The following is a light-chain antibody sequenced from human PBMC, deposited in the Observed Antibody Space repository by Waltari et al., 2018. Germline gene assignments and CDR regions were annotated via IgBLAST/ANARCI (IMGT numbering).Light chain of an antibody. CDR2: DNN. Sequence: QSVLTQPPSVSAAPGQKVTISCSGSGSNIGSNYVSWYQQLPGTPPKVVIYDNNRRRSGSPDLCAVSKSGTSATLGITGLQTGDEAYYYCGTWDSSLSIGVFGGGTKLTVL. J-gene: IGLJ2*01. V-gene: IGLV1-51*01. CDR1: GSNIGSNY. CDR3: GTWDSSLSIGV.